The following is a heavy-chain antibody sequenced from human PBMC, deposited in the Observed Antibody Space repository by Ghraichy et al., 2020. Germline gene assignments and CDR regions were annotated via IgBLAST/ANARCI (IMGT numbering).Heavy chain of an antibody. D-gene: IGHD6-19*01. J-gene: IGHJ4*02. CDR1: GFTFSSYA. CDR2: ISGSGGST. CDR3: GRMGLRQWLVPSGY. V-gene: IGHV3-23*01. Sequence: GGSLRLSCAASGFTFSSYAMSWVRQAPGKGLEWVSAISGSGGSTYYADSVKGRFTISRDNSKNTLYLQMNSLRAEDTAVYYCGRMGLRQWLVPSGYWGQGTLVTVSS.